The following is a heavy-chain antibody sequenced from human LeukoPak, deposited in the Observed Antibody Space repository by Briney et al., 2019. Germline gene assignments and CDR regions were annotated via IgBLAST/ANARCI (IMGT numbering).Heavy chain of an antibody. J-gene: IGHJ4*02. V-gene: IGHV3-30*03. D-gene: IGHD5-18*01. CDR3: ARVQERLWSFDY. Sequence: PGGSLRLSCAASGFTFSSYGMHWVRQAPGKGPEWVAVISYDGSNKYYADSVKGRFIISRDNSKNTLYLQMNSLRAEDTAVYYCARVQERLWSFDYWGQGTLVTVSS. CDR1: GFTFSSYG. CDR2: ISYDGSNK.